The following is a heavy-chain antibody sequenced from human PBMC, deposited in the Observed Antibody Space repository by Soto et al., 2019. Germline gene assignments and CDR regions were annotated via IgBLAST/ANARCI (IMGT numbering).Heavy chain of an antibody. Sequence: PGGSLRLSCEASGFNFKKFAMGWVRQAPGEGLEWVSGISCCGGXXXXXXXXXXXFSLARDDSKNTLSLQLNSLRVEDTAHYYCAKADGEQWLIPHLDNWGQGTQVTVSS. V-gene: IGHV3-23*01. J-gene: IGHJ1*01. CDR1: GFNFKKFA. D-gene: IGHD6-19*01. CDR3: AKADGEQWLIPHLDN. CDR2: ISCCGGXX.